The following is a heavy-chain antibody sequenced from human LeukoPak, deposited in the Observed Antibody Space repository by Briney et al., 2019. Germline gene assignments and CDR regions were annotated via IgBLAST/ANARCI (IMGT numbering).Heavy chain of an antibody. CDR1: GFSLSTSGVG. Sequence: SGPTLVNPTQTLTLTCTFSGFSLSTSGVGVGWIRQPPGKALEWLALIYWNDDKRYSPSLKSRLTITKDTSKNQVVLTMTNMDPVDTATYYCAHRLTHSSSSLDDAFDIWGQGTMVTVSS. CDR3: AHRLTHSSSSLDDAFDI. V-gene: IGHV2-5*01. J-gene: IGHJ3*02. D-gene: IGHD6-6*01. CDR2: IYWNDDK.